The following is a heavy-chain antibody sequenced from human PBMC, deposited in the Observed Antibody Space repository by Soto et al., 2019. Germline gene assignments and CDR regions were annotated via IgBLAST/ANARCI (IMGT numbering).Heavy chain of an antibody. CDR3: ARDLGGNFDY. CDR1: GGSISSYY. J-gene: IGHJ4*02. Sequence: SETLSLTCTVSGGSISSYYWNWIRQPPGKGLEWIGDIYHSGNTNYNPSLKSRVTISVDTSKNQFSLKLSSVTAADTAVYYCARDLGGNFDYWGQGTLVTLSS. D-gene: IGHD3-10*01. CDR2: IYHSGNT. V-gene: IGHV4-59*01.